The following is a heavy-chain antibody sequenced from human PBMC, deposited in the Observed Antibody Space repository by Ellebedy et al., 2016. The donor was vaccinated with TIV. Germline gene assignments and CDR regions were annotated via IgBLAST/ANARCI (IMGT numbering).Heavy chain of an antibody. Sequence: GESLKISCAASGITFSSYSMNWVRQAPGKGLEWVSSISTSSSYIKYADSVRGRFTISRDNTNNSLYLQMNSLRAEETAVYYWARGSGNYGEDWFDPWGQGTLVTVSS. D-gene: IGHD1-26*01. J-gene: IGHJ5*02. CDR3: ARGSGNYGEDWFDP. CDR2: ISTSSSYI. V-gene: IGHV3-21*01. CDR1: GITFSSYS.